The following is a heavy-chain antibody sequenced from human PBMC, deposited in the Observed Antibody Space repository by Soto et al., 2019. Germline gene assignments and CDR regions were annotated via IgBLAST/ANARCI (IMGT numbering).Heavy chain of an antibody. D-gene: IGHD5-12*01. CDR3: ARGYSRPDWFDS. V-gene: IGHV4-31*03. J-gene: IGHJ5*01. CDR2: MSHSETT. CDR1: GGYISSAGSF. Sequence: QVQLQESGPGLMKPSQTLSLTCTVSGGYISSAGSFWSWVRQLPGKGLEWIGYMSHSETTHYNSSFKSRVSISIDKSKNEFSVNLGSVTAADTAVYYCARGYSRPDWFDSWGPGTLVIVSS.